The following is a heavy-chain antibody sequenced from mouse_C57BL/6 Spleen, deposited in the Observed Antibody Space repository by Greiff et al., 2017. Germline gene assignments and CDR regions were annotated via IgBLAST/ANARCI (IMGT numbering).Heavy chain of an antibody. CDR1: GYTFTSYW. V-gene: IGHV1-64*01. J-gene: IGHJ2*01. CDR3: ARTSTGRATVDY. D-gene: IGHD3-1*01. Sequence: QVHLKQPGAELVKPGASVKLSCKASGYTFTSYWMPWVQQRPGQGLEWIGMIHPNSGSTNYNEKFKSKATLTVDQSSSTAYMQLSSLTSADSAVFYCARTSTGRATVDYWGQGTTLTVAA. CDR2: IHPNSGST.